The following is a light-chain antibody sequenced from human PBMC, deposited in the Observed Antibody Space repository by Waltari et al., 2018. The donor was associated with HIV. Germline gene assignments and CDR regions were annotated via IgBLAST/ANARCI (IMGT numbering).Light chain of an antibody. Sequence: QSALTQPRSVSGSPGQSVTISCTGTSSDIGYFYYVSRYQQYPGKAPKVIIYEVNQRPSGVPDRFTGSKSGITASLTISGLQGDDEADYYCCSYAGSYTYVFGTGTKVNVL. CDR1: SSDIGYFYY. J-gene: IGLJ1*01. CDR2: EVN. V-gene: IGLV2-11*01. CDR3: CSYAGSYTYV.